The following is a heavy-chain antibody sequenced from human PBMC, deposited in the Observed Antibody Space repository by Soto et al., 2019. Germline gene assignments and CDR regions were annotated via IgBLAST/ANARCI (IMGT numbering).Heavy chain of an antibody. CDR3: AKDAYRLLLYRDYYGMAV. V-gene: IGHV3-30*18. Sequence: PGGSLRLSCAASGFTFSSYGMHWVRQAPGKGLEWVAVISYDGSNKYYADSVQGRFTISRDNSKNTLYLQMHSLIAEDTAVYYCAKDAYRLLLYRDYYGMAVWGQGTMVTVSS. D-gene: IGHD2-2*02. CDR1: GFTFSSYG. J-gene: IGHJ6*02. CDR2: ISYDGSNK.